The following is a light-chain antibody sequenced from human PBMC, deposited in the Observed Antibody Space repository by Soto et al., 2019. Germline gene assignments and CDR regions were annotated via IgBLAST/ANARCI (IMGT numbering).Light chain of an antibody. CDR1: SSDVSGHDY. J-gene: IGLJ1*01. Sequence: QSALTQPASVSGSPGQSITISCTGTSSDVSGHDYVSWYQQHPGKAPKLMVYDVSNRPSGVADRFSGSKSGNTASLTISGLQAEDEADYYFSSYTTGSTRVFGTGTKVTVL. CDR3: SSYTTGSTRV. V-gene: IGLV2-14*01. CDR2: DVS.